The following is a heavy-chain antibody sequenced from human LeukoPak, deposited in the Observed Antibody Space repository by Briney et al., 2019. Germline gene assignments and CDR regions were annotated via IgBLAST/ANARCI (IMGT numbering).Heavy chain of an antibody. D-gene: IGHD5-18*01. CDR1: GFTFSSYS. J-gene: IGHJ4*02. CDR2: ISSSSSYI. V-gene: IGHV3-21*01. CDR3: ARDRSLTAFDC. Sequence: PGGSLRLSCAASGFTFSSYSMNWVRQAPGKGLEWVSSISSSSSYIYYADSVKSRFTISRDNAKNSLYLQINGLRAEDTAVYYCARDRSLTAFDCWGQGTLVTVSS.